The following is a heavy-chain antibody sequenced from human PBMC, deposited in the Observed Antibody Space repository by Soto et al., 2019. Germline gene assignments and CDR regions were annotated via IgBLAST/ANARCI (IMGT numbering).Heavy chain of an antibody. CDR2: MSYDGTKR. CDR3: AKDHGTGWSFFDY. Sequence: VQLVESGGGMVQPGRSLRLSCAASGFTFNDYGMLWVRQAPGKGLEWVALMSYDGTKRFYADSVEGRFTISRDNSKDTVYLEMNSLRTEDTALYYCAKDHGTGWSFFDYWGQGTLVTVSS. CDR1: GFTFNDYG. J-gene: IGHJ4*02. V-gene: IGHV3-30*18. D-gene: IGHD6-19*01.